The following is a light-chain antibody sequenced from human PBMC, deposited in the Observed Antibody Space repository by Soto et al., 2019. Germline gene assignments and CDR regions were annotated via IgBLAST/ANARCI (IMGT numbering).Light chain of an antibody. V-gene: IGKV4-1*01. CDR1: QSVLYTLNKRNY. CDR2: WAY. J-gene: IGKJ5*01. CDR3: QQYYTTPTIT. Sequence: DIVMTQSPDSLAMSLGERATINCKSSQSVLYTLNKRNYLSWYQQKPGQPPKLLIYWAYTRDSGVPDPFSGTGAGTESTLTISSLQAVDATVYYCQQYYTTPTITVGQGTRLEIK.